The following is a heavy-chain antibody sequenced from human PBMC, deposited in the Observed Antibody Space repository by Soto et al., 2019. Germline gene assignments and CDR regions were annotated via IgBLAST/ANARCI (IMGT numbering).Heavy chain of an antibody. D-gene: IGHD3-10*01. CDR3: ARNMDYYYGPGSGNGHGF. J-gene: IGHJ6*02. CDR1: GYTFTSYY. CDR2: INPKFGDT. V-gene: IGHV1-2*02. Sequence: QVQLVQSGAEVKEPGESVRVSCEASGYTFTSYYIHWVRQAPGQGLEWMGWINPKFGDTTYAQDFQDRVSMTRDMSISTVYMELSRLTSDDTAKYYCARNMDYYYGPGSGNGHGFWGQGTTVTVFS.